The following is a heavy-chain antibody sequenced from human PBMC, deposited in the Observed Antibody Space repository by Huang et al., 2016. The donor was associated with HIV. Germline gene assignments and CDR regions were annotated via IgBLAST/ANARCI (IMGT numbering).Heavy chain of an antibody. Sequence: QLQLQESGPGLVKPSETLSLTCTVSGGSIRSDNYYWGWIRQPPGKGLEWIGSNYYSGSTYYNPSLKRRVTITGDTAKNHFALGMRSVNAADTAVYYCARLPGSITMIRGVITDPYWGQGTLVTVSS. CDR3: ARLPGSITMIRGVITDPY. CDR1: GGSIRSDNYY. CDR2: NYYSGST. D-gene: IGHD3-10*01. J-gene: IGHJ4*02. V-gene: IGHV4-39*02.